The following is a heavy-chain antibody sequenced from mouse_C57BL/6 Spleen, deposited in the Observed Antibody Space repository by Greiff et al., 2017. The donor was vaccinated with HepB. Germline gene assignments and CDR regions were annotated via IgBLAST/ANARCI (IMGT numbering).Heavy chain of an antibody. CDR3: TTGANYYGSSWYFDV. D-gene: IGHD1-1*01. CDR1: GFNIKDDY. CDR2: IDPENGDT. V-gene: IGHV14-4*01. Sequence: EVQLQQSGAELVRPGASVKLSCTASGFNIKDDYMHWVKQRPEQGLEWIGWIDPENGDTEYASKFQGKATITADTSSNTANLQLSSLTSEDTAVYYCTTGANYYGSSWYFDVWGTGTTVTVSS. J-gene: IGHJ1*03.